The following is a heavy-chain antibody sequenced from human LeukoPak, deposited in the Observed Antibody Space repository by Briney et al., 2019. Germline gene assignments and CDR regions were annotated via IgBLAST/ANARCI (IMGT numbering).Heavy chain of an antibody. J-gene: IGHJ4*02. D-gene: IGHD3-22*01. CDR1: GFTFSTYS. CDR2: ISSRSTYI. V-gene: IGHV3-21*01. Sequence: GGSLRLSCAASGFTFSTYSINWVRQPPGKGLEWVSYISSRSTYIYYADSVKGRFTISRDNAKNSLYLQMNSLRVEDTAVYYCARGASYYSDSSGSSNYFDNWGQGTLVTVSS. CDR3: ARGASYYSDSSGSSNYFDN.